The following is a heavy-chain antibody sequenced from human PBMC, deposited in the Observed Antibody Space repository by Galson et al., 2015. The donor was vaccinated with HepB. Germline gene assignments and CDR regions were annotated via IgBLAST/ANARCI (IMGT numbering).Heavy chain of an antibody. CDR2: VHSNGRT. J-gene: IGHJ6*02. D-gene: IGHD2-8*01. Sequence: SETLSLTCTVFGGSIINYYWSWIRQPAGGGLEWVGRVHSNGRTNFNSSLGNRMTMSVDRSTNQVSLTLRSVTATDTAVYYCARDPYAAQDVYGMDVWGQGTTVTVS. CDR3: ARDPYAAQDVYGMDV. CDR1: GGSIINYY. V-gene: IGHV4-4*07.